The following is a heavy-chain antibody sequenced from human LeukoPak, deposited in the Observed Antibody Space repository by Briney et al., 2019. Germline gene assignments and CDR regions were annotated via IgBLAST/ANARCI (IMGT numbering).Heavy chain of an antibody. CDR3: ARGRGIDYGYYFDY. V-gene: IGHV4-59*12. Sequence: SETLSLTCTVSGGSISSYYWSWIRQPPGKGLEWIGYIYYSGSTNYNPSLKSRVTISVDTSKNQFSLKLSSVTAADTAVYYCARGRGIDYGYYFDYWGQGTLVTVSS. CDR1: GGSISSYY. J-gene: IGHJ4*02. CDR2: IYYSGST. D-gene: IGHD4-17*01.